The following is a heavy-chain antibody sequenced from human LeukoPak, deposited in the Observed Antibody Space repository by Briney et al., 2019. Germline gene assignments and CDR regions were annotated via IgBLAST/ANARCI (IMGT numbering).Heavy chain of an antibody. J-gene: IGHJ4*02. CDR3: AKDSLRERIVGSSTRGVNDY. CDR2: IRYDGRNK. Sequence: GGSLRLSCAASGFIFSSYGMHWVRQAPGKGLEWVAFIRYDGRNKYYADSVKGRFTISRDNSKNTLYLQMNSLRGEDTAVYYCAKDSLRERIVGSSTRGVNDYWGQGTLVTVSS. V-gene: IGHV3-30*02. D-gene: IGHD1-26*01. CDR1: GFIFSSYG.